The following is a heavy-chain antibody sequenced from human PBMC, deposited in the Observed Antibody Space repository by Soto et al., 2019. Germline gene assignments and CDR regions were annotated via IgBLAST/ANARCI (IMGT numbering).Heavy chain of an antibody. CDR3: VRDRSLLVPTSIDY. Sequence: EVQLVESGGGLVQPGGSLRLSCTVSGFIFSKYEMNWVRQAPGKGLEWISYISYSGSPTGYADSVKGRFTISRDNADNSLYLQMNSLRAEDTAVYYCVRDRSLLVPTSIDYWGHGTLVTVSS. D-gene: IGHD3-3*01. V-gene: IGHV3-48*03. J-gene: IGHJ4*01. CDR1: GFIFSKYE. CDR2: ISYSGSPT.